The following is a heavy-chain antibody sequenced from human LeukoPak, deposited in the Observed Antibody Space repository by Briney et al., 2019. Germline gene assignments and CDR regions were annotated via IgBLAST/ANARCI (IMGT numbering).Heavy chain of an antibody. D-gene: IGHD3-3*01. Sequence: SETLSLTCTVSGGSISSSGYYWSWIRQHPGKGLEWVRNIYYNGSTNYNPSLKSRLSISLDTAKNQISLKLSSVTAADTAVYYCARDRHIAVFGVVPHRWFDTWGQGALVTVSS. CDR3: ARDRHIAVFGVVPHRWFDT. J-gene: IGHJ5*02. CDR1: GGSISSSGYY. V-gene: IGHV4-31*03. CDR2: IYYNGST.